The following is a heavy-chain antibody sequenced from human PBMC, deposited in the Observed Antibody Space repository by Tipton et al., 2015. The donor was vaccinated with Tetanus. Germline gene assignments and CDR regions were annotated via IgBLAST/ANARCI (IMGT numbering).Heavy chain of an antibody. CDR2: MNPSSGKT. Sequence: QLVQSGPEVKKPGASVKVSCKASGYTYASYGINWVRQAAGRRHEWMGWMNPSSGKTTYAQNFQGRVTMTTNTSITTAFMEVTSLTYEDTAVYYCASGSSIRHGLDVWGHGTTVTVSS. J-gene: IGHJ6*02. V-gene: IGHV1-8*01. CDR3: ASGSSIRHGLDV. CDR1: GYTYASYG. D-gene: IGHD2-2*01.